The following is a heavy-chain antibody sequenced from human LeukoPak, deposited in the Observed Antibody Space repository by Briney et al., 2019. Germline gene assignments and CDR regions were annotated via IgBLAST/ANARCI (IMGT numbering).Heavy chain of an antibody. V-gene: IGHV4-39*01. D-gene: IGHD6-13*01. Sequence: SETLSLTCTVSGGSISSCSYYWGWIRQPPGKGLEWIGSIYYSGSTYYNPSLESRVTISVDTSKNQFSLKLSSVTAADTAVYYCARLGSSSFDYYYYMDVWGKGTTVTVSS. CDR3: ARLGSSSFDYYYYMDV. CDR1: GGSISSCSYY. CDR2: IYYSGST. J-gene: IGHJ6*03.